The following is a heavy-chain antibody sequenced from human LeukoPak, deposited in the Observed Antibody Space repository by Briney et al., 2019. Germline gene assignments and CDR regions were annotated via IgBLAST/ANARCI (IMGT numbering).Heavy chain of an antibody. D-gene: IGHD6-19*01. V-gene: IGHV4-30-2*01. CDR3: ARSDLSSGWYYFDY. CDR1: GFTFDDYA. Sequence: LRLSCAASGFTFDDYAMHWIRQPPGKGLEWIGYIYHGGSTYYNPSLKSRVTISVDRSKNQFSLKLRSVTAADTAVYYCARSDLSSGWYYFDYWGQGTLVTVSS. CDR2: IYHGGST. J-gene: IGHJ4*02.